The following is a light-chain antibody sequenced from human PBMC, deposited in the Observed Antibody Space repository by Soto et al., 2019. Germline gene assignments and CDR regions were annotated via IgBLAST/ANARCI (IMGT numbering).Light chain of an antibody. CDR1: KLGDKY. Sequence: SYELTQPPLVSVSPGQTATFTCSGDKLGDKYASWYQHKPGQSPVLVIYQDTKRPSGIPERFSGSNSGNTATLTITGTQAMDEADYYCQAWDSSTYVFGTGTKLTVL. CDR3: QAWDSSTYV. V-gene: IGLV3-1*01. J-gene: IGLJ1*01. CDR2: QDT.